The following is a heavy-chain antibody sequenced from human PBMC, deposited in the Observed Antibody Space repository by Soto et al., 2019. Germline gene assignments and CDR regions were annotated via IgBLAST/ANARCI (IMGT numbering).Heavy chain of an antibody. CDR1: GYSFTSYL. CDR3: ARIVGKSADYYYYGMDV. J-gene: IGHJ6*04. CDR2: IYPGDSDT. D-gene: IGHD2-15*01. Sequence: PGESLKISFKGSGYSFTSYLICWVRQMPVKGLEWMGIIYPGDSDTRYSPSFQGQVTISADKSISTAYLQWSSLKASDTAMYYCARIVGKSADYYYYGMDVSGEGTTVTVAS. V-gene: IGHV5-51*01.